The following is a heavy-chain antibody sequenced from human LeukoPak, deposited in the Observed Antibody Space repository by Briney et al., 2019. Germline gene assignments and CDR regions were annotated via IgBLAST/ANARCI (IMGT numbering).Heavy chain of an antibody. CDR3: ARHGSSWYYFDY. D-gene: IGHD6-13*01. CDR1: GGSISSYY. CDR2: IYYSGRT. Sequence: SETLSLTCTVSGGSISSYYWSWIRQPPGKGLEWIGYIYYSGRTNYNPSLKSRVTISVDTSKNQFSLKLSSVTAADTAVYYCARHGSSWYYFDYWGQGTLVTVSS. V-gene: IGHV4-59*08. J-gene: IGHJ4*02.